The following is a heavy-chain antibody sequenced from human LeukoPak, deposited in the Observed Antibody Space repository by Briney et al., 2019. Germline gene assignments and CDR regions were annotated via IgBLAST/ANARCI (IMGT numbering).Heavy chain of an antibody. CDR1: GCTFSSYG. V-gene: IGHV3-30*02. Sequence: GGCLRLSCVASGCTFSSYGMQWVRQAPGEGREGVAFIRYDGSNKYYADSVKGRFTISRDNSKNTLYLQMNSLRAEDTAVYYCAKEHAPYSSSWAEANSLFDYWGQGILVTVSS. CDR3: AKEHAPYSSSWAEANSLFDY. CDR2: IRYDGSNK. D-gene: IGHD6-6*01. J-gene: IGHJ4*02.